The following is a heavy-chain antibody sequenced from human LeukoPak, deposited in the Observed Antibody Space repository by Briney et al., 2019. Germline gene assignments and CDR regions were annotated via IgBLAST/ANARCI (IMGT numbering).Heavy chain of an antibody. J-gene: IGHJ4*02. D-gene: IGHD5-18*01. V-gene: IGHV4-61*01. Sequence: SETLSLTCTVSGGSVSSGSYYWSWIPQPPGKGLEWIGYVYYSGSTKYNPSLTSRVTISVDTSRNQFSLDLTSVTAADTAVYYCARDLGGYTYGYSFDYWGQGTLVTVSS. CDR3: ARDLGGYTYGYSFDY. CDR2: VYYSGST. CDR1: GGSVSSGSYY.